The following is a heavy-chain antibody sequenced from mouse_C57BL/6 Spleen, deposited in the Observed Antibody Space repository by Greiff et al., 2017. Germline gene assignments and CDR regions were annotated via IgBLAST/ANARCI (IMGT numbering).Heavy chain of an antibody. CDR3: ARRTTVDWYFDV. J-gene: IGHJ1*03. CDR2: IYPRSGNT. V-gene: IGHV1-81*01. D-gene: IGHD1-1*01. Sequence: VQGVESGAELARPGASVKLSCKASGYTFTSYGISWVKQRTGQGLEWIGEIYPRSGNTYYNEKFKGKATLTADKSSSTAYMELRSLTSEDSAVYFCARRTTVDWYFDVWGTGTTVTVSS. CDR1: GYTFTSYG.